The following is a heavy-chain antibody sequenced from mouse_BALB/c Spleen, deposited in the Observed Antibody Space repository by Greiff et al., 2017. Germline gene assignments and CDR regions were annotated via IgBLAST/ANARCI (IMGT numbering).Heavy chain of an antibody. Sequence: VQLQQPGAELVKPGASVKLSCKASGYTFTSYWMHWVKQRPGQGLEWIGEINPSNGRTNYNEKFKGKATLTADKSSSTAYMQLSSLTSDDSAVYFCARWLPYAMDYWGQGTSVTVSS. CDR2: INPSNGRT. D-gene: IGHD2-2*01. J-gene: IGHJ4*01. CDR3: ARWLPYAMDY. CDR1: GYTFTSYW. V-gene: IGHV1S81*02.